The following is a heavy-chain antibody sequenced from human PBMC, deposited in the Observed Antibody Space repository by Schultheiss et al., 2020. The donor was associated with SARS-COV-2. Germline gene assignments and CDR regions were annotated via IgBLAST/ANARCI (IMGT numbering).Heavy chain of an antibody. CDR3: ARVRYDSSGYFYYYYGMDV. CDR2: ISSSGSTI. Sequence: GESLKISCAASGFTFSSYEMNWVRQAPGKGLEWVSYISSSGSTIYYADSVKGRFTISRDNAKNSLYLQMNSLRAEDTAVYYCARVRYDSSGYFYYYYGMDVWGQGTTVTVSS. J-gene: IGHJ6*02. V-gene: IGHV3-48*03. CDR1: GFTFSSYE. D-gene: IGHD3-22*01.